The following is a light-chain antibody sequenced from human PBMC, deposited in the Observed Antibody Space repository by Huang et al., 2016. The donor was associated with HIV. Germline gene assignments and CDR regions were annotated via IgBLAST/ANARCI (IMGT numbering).Light chain of an antibody. J-gene: IGKJ3*01. CDR3: QQYNNRPPG. V-gene: IGKV3-15*01. CDR2: GAS. Sequence: EIVMKQSPATLSVSLGERATLSCRAGQNINSNLAWYQQKPGQAPRLLIYGASTRATGSPGRFSGSGSGTEFTLTISSLQSEDFAVYYCQQYNNRPPGFGPGTKVDFK. CDR1: QNINSN.